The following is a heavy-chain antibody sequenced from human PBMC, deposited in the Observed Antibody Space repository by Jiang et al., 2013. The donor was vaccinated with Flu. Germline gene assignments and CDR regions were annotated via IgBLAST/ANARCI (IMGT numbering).Heavy chain of an antibody. CDR1: GYTFTSYA. CDR3: AREGEFGSGSPSPPTY. J-gene: IGHJ4*02. D-gene: IGHD3-10*01. Sequence: CKASGYTFTSYAMHWVRQAPGQRLEWMGWISPYNERTNYAQNLQARVTMTTDTSTNTAYMDLPSLTSDDTAVYYCAREGEFGSGSPSPPTYWGQGTLVTVSS. V-gene: IGHV1-18*01. CDR2: ISPYNERT.